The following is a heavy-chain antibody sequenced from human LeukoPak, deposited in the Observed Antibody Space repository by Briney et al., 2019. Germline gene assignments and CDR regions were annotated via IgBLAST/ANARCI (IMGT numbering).Heavy chain of an antibody. CDR2: ISWNSGSI. CDR1: GFTFDDYA. CDR3: AKDYSSGPPLDALDI. J-gene: IGHJ3*02. D-gene: IGHD6-19*01. V-gene: IGHV3-9*01. Sequence: PGGSLRLSCAASGFTFDDYAMHWVRQAPGKGLEWVSGISWNSGSIGYADSVKGRFTISRDNAKNSLYLQMNSLRAEDTALYYCAKDYSSGPPLDALDIWGQGTMVTVSS.